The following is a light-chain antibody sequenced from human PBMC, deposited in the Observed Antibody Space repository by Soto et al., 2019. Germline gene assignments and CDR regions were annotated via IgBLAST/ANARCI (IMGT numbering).Light chain of an antibody. CDR2: DGS. J-gene: IGKJ1*01. Sequence: DIQMTQSPSTLCAFVGDRVTITCRASQSISSWLAWYQQKPGKAPKFLIYDGSTLESGVPARFSGSGSGTEFTLTISSLQPDDFATYYCQHYNSYSEAFGQGTKVDIK. CDR3: QHYNSYSEA. CDR1: QSISSW. V-gene: IGKV1-5*01.